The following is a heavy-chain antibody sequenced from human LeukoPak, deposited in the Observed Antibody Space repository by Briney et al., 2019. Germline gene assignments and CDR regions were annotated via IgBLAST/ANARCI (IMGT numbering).Heavy chain of an antibody. CDR2: IHYSGST. CDR3: ARNVGYSSSWYELNWFDP. CDR1: GGSISSSSYY. Sequence: SETLSLTCTVSGGSISSSSYYWAWIRQPPGKGLEWIGSIHYSGSTYYNPSLQSRVTISIDTSKNQFSLKLRFVTAADTAVYYCARNVGYSSSWYELNWFDPWGQGTLVTVSS. V-gene: IGHV4-39*07. D-gene: IGHD6-13*01. J-gene: IGHJ5*02.